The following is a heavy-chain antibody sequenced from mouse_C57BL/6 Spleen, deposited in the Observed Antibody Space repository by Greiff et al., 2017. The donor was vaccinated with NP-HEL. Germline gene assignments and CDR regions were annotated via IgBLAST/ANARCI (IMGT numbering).Heavy chain of an antibody. CDR1: GFTFSSYA. V-gene: IGHV5-9-1*02. Sequence: EVKLVESGEGLVKPGGSLKLSCAASGFTFSSYAMSWVRQTPEKRLEWVAYISSGGDYIYSADTVKGRFTISRDNARNTLYLQMSSLKSEDTAMYYCTIDKRNDYDVGCAYWGQGTLVTVSA. J-gene: IGHJ3*01. D-gene: IGHD2-4*01. CDR2: ISSGGDYI. CDR3: TIDKRNDYDVGCAY.